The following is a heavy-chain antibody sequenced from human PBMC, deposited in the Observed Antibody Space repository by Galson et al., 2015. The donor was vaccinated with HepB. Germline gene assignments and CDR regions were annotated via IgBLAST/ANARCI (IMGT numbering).Heavy chain of an antibody. CDR2: ISGSGGST. Sequence: SLRLSCAASGFTFSSYAMSWVRQAPGKGLEWVSAISGSGGSTYYADSVKGRFTISRDNSKNTLYLQMNSLRAEDTAVYYCAKDITGAYYGSGNYAFDIWGQGTMVTVSS. D-gene: IGHD3-10*01. J-gene: IGHJ3*02. CDR3: AKDITGAYYGSGNYAFDI. CDR1: GFTFSSYA. V-gene: IGHV3-23*01.